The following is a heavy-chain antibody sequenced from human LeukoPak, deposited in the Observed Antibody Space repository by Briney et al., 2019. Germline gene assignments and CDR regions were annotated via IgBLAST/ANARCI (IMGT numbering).Heavy chain of an antibody. CDR1: GYTFTSYG. V-gene: IGHV1-2*06. Sequence: ASVKVSCKASGYTFTSYGISWVRQAPGQGLEWMGRINPNSGGTNYAQKFQGRVTMTRDTSISTAYMELSRLRSDDTAVYYCAREDQLGNFDYWGQGTLVTVSS. CDR3: AREDQLGNFDY. J-gene: IGHJ4*02. D-gene: IGHD7-27*01. CDR2: INPNSGGT.